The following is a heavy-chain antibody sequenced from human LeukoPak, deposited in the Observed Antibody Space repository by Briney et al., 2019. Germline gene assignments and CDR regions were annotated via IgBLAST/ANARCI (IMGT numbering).Heavy chain of an antibody. Sequence: GGSLRLSCAASGFTVSSNYMSWVRQAPGKGLEWVSVIYSGGSTYYAASVKGRFTISRDNSKNTLYLQMNSLRAEDTAVYYCARTHSSGYSDYWGQGTLVTVSS. CDR1: GFTVSSNY. J-gene: IGHJ4*02. CDR2: IYSGGST. D-gene: IGHD3-22*01. CDR3: ARTHSSGYSDY. V-gene: IGHV3-53*01.